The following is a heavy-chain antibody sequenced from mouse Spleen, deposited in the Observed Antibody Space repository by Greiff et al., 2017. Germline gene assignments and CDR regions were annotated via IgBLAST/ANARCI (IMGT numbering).Heavy chain of an antibody. CDR3: ARDGRGRGYAMDY. Sequence: EVKLVESEGGLVQPGSSMKLSCTASGFTFSDYYMAWVRQVPEKGLEWVANINYDGSCTYYLAYLQGRFIISRDNAKNILYLQLSSLKSEDTATYYCARDGRGRGYAMDYWGQGTSVTVSS. CDR2: INYDGSCT. D-gene: IGHD3-3*01. V-gene: IGHV5-16*01. J-gene: IGHJ4*01. CDR1: GFTFSDYY.